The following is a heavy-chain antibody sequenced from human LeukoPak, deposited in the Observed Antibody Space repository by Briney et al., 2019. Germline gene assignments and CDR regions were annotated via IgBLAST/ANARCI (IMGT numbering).Heavy chain of an antibody. D-gene: IGHD3-9*01. V-gene: IGHV1-69*05. CDR3: AREVNYDILTGYYYFDY. CDR2: IIPIFGTA. Sequence: GASVKVSCKASGGTLSSYAISWVRQAPGQGLEWMGRIIPIFGTANYAQKFQGRVTITTDESTSTAYMELSSLRSEDTAVYYCAREVNYDILTGYYYFDYWGQGTLVTVSS. CDR1: GGTLSSYA. J-gene: IGHJ4*02.